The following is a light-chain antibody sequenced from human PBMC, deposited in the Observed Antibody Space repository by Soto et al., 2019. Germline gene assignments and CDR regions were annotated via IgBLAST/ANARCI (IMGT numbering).Light chain of an antibody. V-gene: IGKV3-20*01. CDR2: GAS. CDR3: LEYGSSPPT. Sequence: EIVLTQSPGTLSLSPGERATLSCSASQSVSSSYLAWYQQKPGQAPRLLIYGASSRATGIPDRFSGSGSGTDFTLTISRLEPEDFAVYYCLEYGSSPPTFGQGTKVEIK. CDR1: QSVSSSY. J-gene: IGKJ1*01.